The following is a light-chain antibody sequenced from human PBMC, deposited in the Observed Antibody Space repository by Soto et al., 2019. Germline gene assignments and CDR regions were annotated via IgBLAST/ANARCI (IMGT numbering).Light chain of an antibody. J-gene: IGKJ2*03. CDR1: QSVSFW. V-gene: IGKV1-5*01. CDR3: QQYNSFAPYS. CDR2: DAF. Sequence: DIQMPQSPSTLSASVGDTVTITCRASQSVSFWLALYQQKPGKAPKLLIYDAFTLFSGVPSRFSGSRSGTEFTLTVSSLQPDDLASYYCQQYNSFAPYSLGQGTKLEI.